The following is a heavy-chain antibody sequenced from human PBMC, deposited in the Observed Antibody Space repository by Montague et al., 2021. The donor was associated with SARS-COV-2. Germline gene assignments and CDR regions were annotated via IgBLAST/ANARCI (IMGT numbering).Heavy chain of an antibody. Sequence: SETLSLTCTFSGASRSTKNYYWGWIRQPPGKGLEWIGSISYSATSYSNPSLKSRVTVSVDTSRNQLSLNLSSATIADTAVYYCARLGITLGGVIVIRYYFDFWGQGTLVTVSS. CDR1: GASRSTKNYY. V-gene: IGHV4-39*01. CDR2: ISYSATS. D-gene: IGHD3-16*02. CDR3: ARLGITLGGVIVIRYYFDF. J-gene: IGHJ4*02.